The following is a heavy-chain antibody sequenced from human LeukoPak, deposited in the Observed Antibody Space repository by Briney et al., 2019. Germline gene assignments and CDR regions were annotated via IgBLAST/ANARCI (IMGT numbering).Heavy chain of an antibody. Sequence: GGSLRLSCAASGNYWMHWVRQAPGKGLVWVSHINSDGSWTSYADSVKGRFTISKDDAKNTVYLQMNSLRAEDTAVYYCVSFYETYWGRGTLVTVSS. V-gene: IGHV3-74*01. CDR3: VSFYETY. D-gene: IGHD2/OR15-2a*01. J-gene: IGHJ4*02. CDR1: GNYW. CDR2: INSDGSWT.